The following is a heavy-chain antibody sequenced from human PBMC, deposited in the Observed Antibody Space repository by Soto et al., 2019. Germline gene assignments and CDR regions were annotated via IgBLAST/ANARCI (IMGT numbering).Heavy chain of an antibody. D-gene: IGHD6-19*01. Sequence: LACARAGLECRSCGMQYVQQVTGKGLEWVSGIAIGGDTNYPGSVKGRFTISKEDAKDSLYLQMNSLRAEDTAVYYCAREPSVPGTWYFDLWGRGTLVTVSS. CDR1: GLECRSCG. V-gene: IGHV3-13*01. J-gene: IGHJ2*01. CDR2: IAIGGDT. CDR3: AREPSVPGTWYFDL.